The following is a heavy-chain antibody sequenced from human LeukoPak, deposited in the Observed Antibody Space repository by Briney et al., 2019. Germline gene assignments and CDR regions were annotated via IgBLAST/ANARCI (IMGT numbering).Heavy chain of an antibody. CDR3: ARVGTLVLGEGAFDY. J-gene: IGHJ4*02. D-gene: IGHD3-3*02. CDR2: IYYSGST. V-gene: IGHV4-30-4*01. Sequence: PSETQSLTCTVSGGSISSGDYYWSWIRQPPGKGLEWIGYIYYSGSTYYNPSLKSRVTISVDTSKNQFSLKLSSVTAADTAVYYCARVGTLVLGEGAFDYWGQGTLVTVSS. CDR1: GGSISSGDYY.